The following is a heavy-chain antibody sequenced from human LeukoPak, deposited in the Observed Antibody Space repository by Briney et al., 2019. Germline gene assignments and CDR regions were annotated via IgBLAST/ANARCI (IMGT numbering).Heavy chain of an antibody. Sequence: GGSLRLSCAASGFTFSSYAMSWVRQAPGKGLEWVSGITGGGGSTYYADSVKGRFTISRDNSKNTLYLQMNSLRAEDTAVYYCAKVPSSLWFGELFPYYYYMDVWGKGTTVTISS. CDR3: AKVPSSLWFGELFPYYYYMDV. J-gene: IGHJ6*03. V-gene: IGHV3-23*01. CDR1: GFTFSSYA. CDR2: ITGGGGST. D-gene: IGHD3-10*01.